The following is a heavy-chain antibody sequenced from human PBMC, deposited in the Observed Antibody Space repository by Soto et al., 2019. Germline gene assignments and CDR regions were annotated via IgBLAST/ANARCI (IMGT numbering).Heavy chain of an antibody. D-gene: IGHD6-6*01. J-gene: IGHJ6*02. Sequence: TVSGGSISSYYWSWIRQPPGKGLEWIGYIYYSGSTNYNPSLKSRVTISVDTSKNQFSLKLSSVTAADTAVYYCARYGSSSYYYYGMDVWGQGTTVTVSS. CDR1: GGSISSYY. CDR2: IYYSGST. V-gene: IGHV4-59*01. CDR3: ARYGSSSYYYYGMDV.